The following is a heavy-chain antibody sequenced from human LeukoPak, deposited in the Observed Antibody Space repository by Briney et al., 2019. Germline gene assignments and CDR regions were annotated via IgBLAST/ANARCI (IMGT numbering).Heavy chain of an antibody. CDR2: IKPTTGST. J-gene: IGHJ5*02. CDR3: ARRADSSGDQYNWFDP. D-gene: IGHD3-22*01. V-gene: IGHV1-46*01. CDR1: GYTFTSYY. Sequence: ASVKVSCEASGYTFTSYYMHWVRQAPGQGLEWMGIIKPTTGSTSYAQKFQGRVTMTRDTSTSTVYMELSSLRSEDTAVYYCARRADSSGDQYNWFDPWGQGTLVTVSS.